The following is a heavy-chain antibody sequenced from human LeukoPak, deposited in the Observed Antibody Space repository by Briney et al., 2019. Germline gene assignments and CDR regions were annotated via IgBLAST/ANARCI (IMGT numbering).Heavy chain of an antibody. Sequence: PSETLSLTCAVYGGSFSGKYWTWIRQPPGKGLEWNGEITHSGSTYYNPSLKSRVTISVDTSKNQFSLKLNSVTAADTAVYYCARDLMTWGQGTLVTVSS. CDR3: ARDLMT. V-gene: IGHV4-34*01. CDR1: GGSFSGKY. J-gene: IGHJ4*02. CDR2: ITHSGST.